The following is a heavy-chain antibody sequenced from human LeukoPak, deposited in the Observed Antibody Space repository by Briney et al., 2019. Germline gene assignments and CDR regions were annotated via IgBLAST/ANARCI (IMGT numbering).Heavy chain of an antibody. Sequence: SETLSLTCAVYGGSFSGYFWSWIRQPPGKGLEWIGEINHSGSTNYNPSLKSRVTISVDTSKNQFSLKLNSVTAADTAVYYCARDREDCSSTNCYIRGAFDIWGQGTMVTVSS. CDR1: GGSFSGYF. V-gene: IGHV4-34*01. D-gene: IGHD2-2*02. CDR3: ARDREDCSSTNCYIRGAFDI. CDR2: INHSGST. J-gene: IGHJ3*02.